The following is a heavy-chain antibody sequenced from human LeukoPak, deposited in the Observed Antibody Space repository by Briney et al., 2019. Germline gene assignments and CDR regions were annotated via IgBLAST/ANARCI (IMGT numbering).Heavy chain of an antibody. Sequence: PSETLSLTCTVSNGSISSGAYYWGWIRQPPGKGLEWIGSIYYSGSTYHNPSLQSRVTMSVDTSKIQFSLQLSSVTAADTAVYYCAREGVGIAARVNAFDIWGQGTMVTVSS. CDR2: IYYSGST. V-gene: IGHV4-39*02. CDR1: NGSISSGAYY. CDR3: AREGVGIAARVNAFDI. J-gene: IGHJ3*02. D-gene: IGHD6-6*01.